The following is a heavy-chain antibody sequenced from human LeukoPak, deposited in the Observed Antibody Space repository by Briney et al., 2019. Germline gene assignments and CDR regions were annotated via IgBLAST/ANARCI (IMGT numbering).Heavy chain of an antibody. J-gene: IGHJ5*02. CDR3: ARGFYSSSWYGNWFDP. CDR2: INPNSGGT. D-gene: IGHD6-13*01. V-gene: IGHV1-2*02. Sequence: GASVKVSCKASGYTFTGYYMYWVRQAPGQGLEWMGWINPNSGGTNYAQKFQGRVTMTRDTSISTAYMELSRLRSDDTAVYYCARGFYSSSWYGNWFDPWGQGTLVTVSS. CDR1: GYTFTGYY.